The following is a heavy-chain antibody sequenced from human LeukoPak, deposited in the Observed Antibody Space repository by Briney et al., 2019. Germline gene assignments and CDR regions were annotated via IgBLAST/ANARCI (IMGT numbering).Heavy chain of an antibody. Sequence: GGSLRLSCAASGFTFSSYEMNWVRQAPGKGLEWGSYISGVGSVNNYADSVKGRFTISRDNAKNSLYLEMNSLRAEDTALYFCAREITYQHSSAYDYWGQGTRVTVSS. J-gene: IGHJ4*02. CDR3: AREITYQHSSAYDY. D-gene: IGHD3-22*01. CDR1: GFTFSSYE. V-gene: IGHV3-48*03. CDR2: ISGVGSVN.